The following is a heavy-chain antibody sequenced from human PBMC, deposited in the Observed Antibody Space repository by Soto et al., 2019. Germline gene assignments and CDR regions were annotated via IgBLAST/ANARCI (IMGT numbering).Heavy chain of an antibody. D-gene: IGHD1-1*01. J-gene: IGHJ4*02. V-gene: IGHV3-48*02. CDR3: ATDHFGSNSDALEY. CDR2: ISSSGVI. Sequence: RLSCAASGFSFSSYSMNWVRQAPGKGLEWVSFISSSGVIYYADSVKGRFSISRDNAKNSLSLQMFSLRDEDTAIYFCATDHFGSNSDALEYWGQGTPVTVSS. CDR1: GFSFSSYS.